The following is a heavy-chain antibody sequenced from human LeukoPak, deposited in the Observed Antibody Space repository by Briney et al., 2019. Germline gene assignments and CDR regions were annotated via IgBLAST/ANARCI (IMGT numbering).Heavy chain of an antibody. CDR2: MNPNSGNT. V-gene: IGHV1-8*03. CDR1: GYTFTSYD. CDR3: ASGSSGWYYYYYMDV. J-gene: IGHJ6*03. D-gene: IGHD6-19*01. Sequence: GASVKVSCKASGYTFTSYDINWVRQATGQGLEWMGWMNPNSGNTGYAQKFQGRVTITRNTSISTAYMELSSLRSEDTAVYYCASGSSGWYYYYYMDVWGKGTTVTVSS.